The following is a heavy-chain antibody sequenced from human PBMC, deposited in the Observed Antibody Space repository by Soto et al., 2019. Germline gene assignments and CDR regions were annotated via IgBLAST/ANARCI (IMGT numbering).Heavy chain of an antibody. CDR2: VRNKAYGGTS. D-gene: IGHD3-16*02. J-gene: IGHJ4*02. CDR1: GFSFGDFP. V-gene: IGHV3-49*03. CDR3: TRDVGYTSGHYFDY. Sequence: GSLRLSGTASGFSFGDFPMSWFRQAPGKGLEWVGFVRNKAYGGTSEYSASVKGRFTISRDDSKSVAYLQMNSLKTEDTAVYYCTRDVGYTSGHYFDYWGQGILVTVSS.